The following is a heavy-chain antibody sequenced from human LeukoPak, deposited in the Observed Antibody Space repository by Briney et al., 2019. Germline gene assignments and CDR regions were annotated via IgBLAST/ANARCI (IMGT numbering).Heavy chain of an antibody. V-gene: IGHV4-59*12. Sequence: SETLSLTCTVSGDSSSSYYWSWIRQPPGKGLEWIGYVYYSGSTNYNPSLKSRVTMSVDTSKNQFSLKLSSVTAADTAVYYCAREKPGSGYEFDYWGQGTLVTVSS. CDR2: VYYSGST. CDR3: AREKPGSGYEFDY. J-gene: IGHJ4*02. CDR1: GDSSSSYY. D-gene: IGHD5-12*01.